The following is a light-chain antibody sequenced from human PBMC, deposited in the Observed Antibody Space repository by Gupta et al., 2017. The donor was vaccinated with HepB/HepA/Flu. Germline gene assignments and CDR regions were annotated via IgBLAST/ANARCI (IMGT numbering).Light chain of an antibody. CDR2: TAS. CDR1: ESVSVY. Sequence: DVQMTQSPSSLSSSVGDRVTITCRASESVSVYLNWYQQKPGKAPKLLIHTASTLQSGVPSRFSGSGSGTDFTLTISRLQPEDFATYYCQQSDSLPWTFGQGTKVEIK. V-gene: IGKV1-39*01. CDR3: QQSDSLPWT. J-gene: IGKJ1*01.